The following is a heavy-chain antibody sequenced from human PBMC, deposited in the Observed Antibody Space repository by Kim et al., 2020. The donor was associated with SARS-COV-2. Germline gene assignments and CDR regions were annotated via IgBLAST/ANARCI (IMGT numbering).Heavy chain of an antibody. V-gene: IGHV3-23*01. CDR1: GFTFSSYA. CDR3: AKVTWDGLDDY. J-gene: IGHJ4*02. Sequence: GGSLRLSCAASGFTFSSYAMSWIRQAPGKGLDWSSAISDSVGGPHYAGSVKGRFTISKDNSKNTLYLKMNSLRPENTAIYYCAKVTWDGLDDYWGQGTLVTVSS. D-gene: IGHD6-19*01. CDR2: ISDSVGGP.